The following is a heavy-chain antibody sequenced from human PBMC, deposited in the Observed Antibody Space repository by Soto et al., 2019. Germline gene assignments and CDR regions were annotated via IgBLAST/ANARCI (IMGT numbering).Heavy chain of an antibody. V-gene: IGHV3-23*01. CDR1: GFTFSSYA. CDR3: AKDASRQDWNDEGAFDI. CDR2: ISGSGGST. J-gene: IGHJ3*02. D-gene: IGHD1-1*01. Sequence: EVQLLESGGGLVQPGGSLRLSCAASGFTFSSYAMSWVRQAPGKGLEWVSAISGSGGSTYYADSGKGRFTISRDNSKNTLYLQMNSLRAEDTAVYYCAKDASRQDWNDEGAFDIWGQGTMVTVSS.